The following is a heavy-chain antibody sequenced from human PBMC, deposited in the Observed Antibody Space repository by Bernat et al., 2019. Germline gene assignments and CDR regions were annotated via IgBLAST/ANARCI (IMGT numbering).Heavy chain of an antibody. Sequence: QVQLQESGPGLVKPSETLSLTCAVSGYSISSGYYWGWIRQPPGKGLEWIGSIYHSGSTYYNPSLKSRVTISVDTSKNQFSLKLSSVTAADTAVYYCARQVGVSWFDPWGQGTLVTVSS. V-gene: IGHV4-38-2*01. CDR2: IYHSGST. CDR1: GYSISSGYY. D-gene: IGHD3-16*01. CDR3: ARQVGVSWFDP. J-gene: IGHJ5*02.